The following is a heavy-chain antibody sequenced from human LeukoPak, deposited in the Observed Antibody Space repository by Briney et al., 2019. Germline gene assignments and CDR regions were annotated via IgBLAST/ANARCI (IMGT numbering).Heavy chain of an antibody. CDR1: GFTFHTYA. CDR3: AKDWTTVVTPKGYYSDS. V-gene: IGHV3-23*01. Sequence: GGSLRLSCEASGFTFHTYAMSWVRQAPGKGLEWVSAVSTTGASTYYADSVKGRFTISRDNSKSTLSLQMDSLRVEDTALYYCAKDWTTVVTPKGYYSDSWGEGTLVTVSS. CDR2: VSTTGAST. J-gene: IGHJ4*02. D-gene: IGHD4-23*01.